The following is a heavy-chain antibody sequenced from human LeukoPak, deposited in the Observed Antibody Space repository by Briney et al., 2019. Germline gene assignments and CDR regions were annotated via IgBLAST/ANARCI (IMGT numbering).Heavy chain of an antibody. CDR1: GFTFSSYA. CDR3: VKERWELSRSAFDI. D-gene: IGHD1-26*01. Sequence: GGSLRLSCSASGFTFSSYAMHWVRQAPGKGLEYVSAISSNGGSTYYADSVKGRFTISRDNSKNTLYLQMSSLRAEDTAVYYCVKERWELSRSAFDIWGQGTMVTVSS. V-gene: IGHV3-64D*06. J-gene: IGHJ3*02. CDR2: ISSNGGST.